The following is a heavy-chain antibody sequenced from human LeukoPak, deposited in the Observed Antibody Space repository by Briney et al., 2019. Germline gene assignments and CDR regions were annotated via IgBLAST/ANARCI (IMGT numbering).Heavy chain of an antibody. CDR3: ARKWLSNAFDI. Sequence: GGSLRLSCAASGFTFSSYGMHWVRQARGKGLAWVAFIRYNGSNKYYADSVKGRFTISRDNAKKSLYLQMNSLRAEDTALYYCARKWLSNAFDIWGQGTMVTVSS. V-gene: IGHV3-30*02. J-gene: IGHJ3*02. CDR1: GFTFSSYG. D-gene: IGHD5-12*01. CDR2: IRYNGSNK.